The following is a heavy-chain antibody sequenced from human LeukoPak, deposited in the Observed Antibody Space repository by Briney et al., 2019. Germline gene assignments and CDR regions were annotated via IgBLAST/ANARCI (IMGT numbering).Heavy chain of an antibody. Sequence: GGSLRLSCAASGFIFRDYTMSWVRQAPGKGLEWVSYISTTGTTIYYADSVKGRFTISRDNSKNTLYLQMNSLRAEDTAVYYCAKVFSYDILTGYIDYWGQGTLVTVSS. V-gene: IGHV3-48*01. D-gene: IGHD3-9*01. CDR1: GFIFRDYT. CDR3: AKVFSYDILTGYIDY. J-gene: IGHJ4*02. CDR2: ISTTGTTI.